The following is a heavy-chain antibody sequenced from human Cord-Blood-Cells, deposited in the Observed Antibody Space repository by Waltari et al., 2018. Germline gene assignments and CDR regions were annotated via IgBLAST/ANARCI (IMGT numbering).Heavy chain of an antibody. CDR2: IWYDGSNK. CDR1: GFTFSSYG. Sequence: QVQLVESGGGVVQPGRSLRLSCAASGFTFSSYGMPWVRQAPGKGLEWVAVIWYDGSNKYYADSVKGRFTISRDNSKNTLYLQMNSLRAEDTAVYYCARDLTTVTTYYFDYWGQGTLVT. D-gene: IGHD4-17*01. CDR3: ARDLTTVTTYYFDY. J-gene: IGHJ4*02. V-gene: IGHV3-33*01.